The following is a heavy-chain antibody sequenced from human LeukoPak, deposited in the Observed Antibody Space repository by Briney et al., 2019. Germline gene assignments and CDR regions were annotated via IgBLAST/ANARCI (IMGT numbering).Heavy chain of an antibody. Sequence: GESLKISCQASGFSFTTYWIAWVRQLPGKGLEWMGIIFPGDSDTRYSPSFQGQVTISADKSINTAYLQWSSLKASDTAIYYCSRHAPATYYGAGDYYSSFFDFWGQGTLVTVSS. CDR1: GFSFTTYW. CDR2: IFPGDSDT. V-gene: IGHV5-51*01. D-gene: IGHD3-10*01. CDR3: SRHAPATYYGAGDYYSSFFDF. J-gene: IGHJ4*02.